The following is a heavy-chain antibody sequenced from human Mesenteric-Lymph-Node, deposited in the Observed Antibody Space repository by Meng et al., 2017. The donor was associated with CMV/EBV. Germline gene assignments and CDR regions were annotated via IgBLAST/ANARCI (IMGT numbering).Heavy chain of an antibody. D-gene: IGHD5-18*01. CDR1: GYTFTGYY. Sequence: ASVKVSCKASGYTFTGYYMHWVRQAPGQGLEWMGWINPNSGGTNYAQKFQGRVTMTRDTSISTAHMELSRLRSDDTAVYYCARVPASIDTAMVTFYYYYYGMDVWGQGTTVTVSS. CDR3: ARVPASIDTAMVTFYYYYYGMDV. J-gene: IGHJ6*02. V-gene: IGHV1-2*02. CDR2: INPNSGGT.